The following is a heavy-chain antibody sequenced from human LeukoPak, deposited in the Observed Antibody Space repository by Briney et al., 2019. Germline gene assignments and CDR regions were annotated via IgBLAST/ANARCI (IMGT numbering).Heavy chain of an antibody. Sequence: ASVKVSCKASGYTFTIYGISWVRQAPGQGLEWMGWISAYNGNTNYAQKLQGRVSITTDTSTSTAYMELRSLRSDDTAVYYCARGRAAAGYFDYWGQGTLVTVSS. CDR3: ARGRAAAGYFDY. CDR2: ISAYNGNT. D-gene: IGHD6-13*01. V-gene: IGHV1-18*01. J-gene: IGHJ4*02. CDR1: GYTFTIYG.